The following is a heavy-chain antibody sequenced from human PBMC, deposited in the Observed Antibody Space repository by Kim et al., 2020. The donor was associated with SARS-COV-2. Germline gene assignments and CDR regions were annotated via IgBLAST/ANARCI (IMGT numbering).Heavy chain of an antibody. V-gene: IGHV7-4-1*02. D-gene: IGHD3-10*01. CDR3: AREGMVRGVVFGY. Sequence: YAQGFTGRFVFSLDTSVSTAYLQISSLKAEDTAVYYCAREGMVRGVVFGYWGQGTLVTVSS. J-gene: IGHJ4*02.